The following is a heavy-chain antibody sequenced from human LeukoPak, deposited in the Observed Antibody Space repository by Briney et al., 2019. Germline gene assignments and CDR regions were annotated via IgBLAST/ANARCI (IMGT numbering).Heavy chain of an antibody. CDR2: ISSSGSTI. V-gene: IGHV3-48*03. J-gene: IGHJ6*02. D-gene: IGHD3-10*02. CDR1: GFTFSSYE. CDR3: ARVCSGGFTCGYYYGMDV. Sequence: PGGSLRLSCAASGFTFSSYEMNWVRQAPGKGLEWGSYISSSGSTIFYADSVKGRFTISRDNAKNSLYLQMNSLRAEDTAVYYCARVCSGGFTCGYYYGMDVWGQGTTVTVS.